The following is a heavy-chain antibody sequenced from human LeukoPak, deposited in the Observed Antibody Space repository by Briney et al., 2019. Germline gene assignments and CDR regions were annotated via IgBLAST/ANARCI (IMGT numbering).Heavy chain of an antibody. CDR1: GYTFPSYF. CDR2: INPSGGST. CDR3: ARDEGAMISIDY. Sequence: ASVKVSCKASGYTFPSYFMHWVRQAPGQGLEWMGIINPSGGSTSYAQKFQGRVTMTRDTSTSTVYMELSSLRSEDTAVYYCARDEGAMISIDYWGQGTLVTVTS. V-gene: IGHV1-46*01. J-gene: IGHJ4*02. D-gene: IGHD3-22*01.